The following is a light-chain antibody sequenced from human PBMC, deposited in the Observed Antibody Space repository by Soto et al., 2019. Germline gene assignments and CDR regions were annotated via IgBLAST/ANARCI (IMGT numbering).Light chain of an antibody. CDR1: SRDVGAYNY. Sequence: QSALTQPPSASGSPGQSVTISCTGTSRDVGAYNYVSWYQQHPGKAPKLMIYEVSKRPSGVPDRFSGSKSDNTASLTVSGLQAEDEADYYCSSYAGGNIVFGGGTKLTVL. CDR2: EVS. J-gene: IGLJ2*01. V-gene: IGLV2-8*01. CDR3: SSYAGGNIV.